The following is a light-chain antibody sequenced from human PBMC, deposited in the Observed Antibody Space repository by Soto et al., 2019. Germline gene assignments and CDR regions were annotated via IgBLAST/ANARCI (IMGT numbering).Light chain of an antibody. CDR2: VAS. V-gene: IGKV3-20*01. CDR3: QAYGGSVWT. J-gene: IGKJ1*01. Sequence: EIVLTQSPGTLSLSPGERATLSCRASQSVSSSYLAWYQQKPGQAPRLLIYVASSRATGIPDWFSGSGPGPDFTLTISRLLPAGFALYYCQAYGGSVWTFGQRAKVDI. CDR1: QSVSSSY.